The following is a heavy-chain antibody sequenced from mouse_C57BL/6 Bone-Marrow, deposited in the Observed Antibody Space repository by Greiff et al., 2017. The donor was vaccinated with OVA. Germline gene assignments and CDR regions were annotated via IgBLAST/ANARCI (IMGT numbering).Heavy chain of an antibody. Sequence: QVKLQQPGAELVKPGASVKLSCKASGYTFTSYWMQWVKQRPGPGLEWIGELDPSDSYTTSNQKFKGKATLTVDTSSSTAYMQLSSLTSEDSAVYYCARLANWEFLYWYVDVGGTGTTVTVSS. J-gene: IGHJ1*03. D-gene: IGHD4-1*01. CDR1: GYTFTSYW. CDR2: LDPSDSYT. V-gene: IGHV1-50*01. CDR3: ARLANWEFLYWYVDV.